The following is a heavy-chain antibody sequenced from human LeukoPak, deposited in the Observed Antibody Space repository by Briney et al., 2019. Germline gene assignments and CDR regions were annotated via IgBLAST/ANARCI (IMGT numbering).Heavy chain of an antibody. CDR3: ARDAHSSS. CDR2: INHSGST. D-gene: IGHD6-13*01. Sequence: KASGTLSLTCAVSGGSISSSNWWSWVRPPPGKGLEWIGEINHSGSTNYNPSLKSRVTISVDTSKNQFSLKLSSVTAADTAVYYCARDAHSSSWGQGTLVTVSS. V-gene: IGHV4-4*02. CDR1: GGSISSSNW. J-gene: IGHJ4*02.